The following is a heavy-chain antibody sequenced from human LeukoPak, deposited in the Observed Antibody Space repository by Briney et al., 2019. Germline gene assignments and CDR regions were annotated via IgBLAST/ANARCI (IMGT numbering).Heavy chain of an antibody. J-gene: IGHJ4*02. Sequence: SETLSLTCTVSGGSVSSGSYYWSWIRQPPGKGLEWIRYIYYSGSTNYNPSLKSRVTISVDTSKNQFSLKLSSVTAADTAVYYCARGAALTELGDYWGQGTLVTVSS. V-gene: IGHV4-61*01. D-gene: IGHD1-7*01. CDR1: GGSVSSGSYY. CDR2: IYYSGST. CDR3: ARGAALTELGDY.